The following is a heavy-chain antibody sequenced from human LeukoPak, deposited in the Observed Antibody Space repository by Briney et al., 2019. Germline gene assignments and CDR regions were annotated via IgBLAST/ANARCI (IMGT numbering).Heavy chain of an antibody. Sequence: GGSLRLSCAASGFTFSSYAMSWVRQAPGKGVEWVSAISGSGGSTYYADSVKGRFTISRDNSKNTLYLQMNSLRAEDTAVYYCAKDYYDSSGPDAFDIWGQGTMVTVSS. CDR1: GFTFSSYA. V-gene: IGHV3-23*01. CDR2: ISGSGGST. J-gene: IGHJ3*02. D-gene: IGHD3-22*01. CDR3: AKDYYDSSGPDAFDI.